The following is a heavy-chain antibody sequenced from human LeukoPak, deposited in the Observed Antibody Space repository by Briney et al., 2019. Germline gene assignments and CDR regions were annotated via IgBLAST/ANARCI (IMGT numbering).Heavy chain of an antibody. Sequence: SETLSLTCTVSGGSISSYYWSWIRQPAGKGLEWIGRIYTSGSTNYNPSLKSRVTMSVDTSKNQFSLKLSSVTAADTAVYYCARGWNYYDSSGYSLPYYYYMDVWGKGTTVTVSS. D-gene: IGHD3-22*01. CDR1: GGSISSYY. V-gene: IGHV4-4*07. CDR2: IYTSGST. CDR3: ARGWNYYDSSGYSLPYYYYMDV. J-gene: IGHJ6*03.